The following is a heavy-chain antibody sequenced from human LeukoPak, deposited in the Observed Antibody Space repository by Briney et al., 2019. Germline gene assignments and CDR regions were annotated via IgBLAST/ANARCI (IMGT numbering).Heavy chain of an antibody. V-gene: IGHV4-59*01. D-gene: IGHD4-17*01. J-gene: IGHJ4*02. CDR1: GASISSYY. Sequence: SETLSLTCTVSGASISSYYWSWIRQPPGKGLEWIGYIDYSGSTNYNPSLKSRVIISVDTSKTQFSLKLSSVTAADTAVYCCARHYYSDPFDYWGQGTLVTVSS. CDR3: ARHYYSDPFDY. CDR2: IDYSGST.